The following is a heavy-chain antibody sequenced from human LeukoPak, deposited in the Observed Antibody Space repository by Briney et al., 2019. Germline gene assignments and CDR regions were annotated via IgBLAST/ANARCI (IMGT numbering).Heavy chain of an antibody. Sequence: GESLKISCKGSGYSFTNYWIGWVRQMPGQGLEWMGIIFPGDSETRYSPSVQGQVTMSVDKSISTAYLHWSSLKASDTATYYCARQGEGDVMVRGVSQRFKGDWSDPWGQGTLVTVTS. D-gene: IGHD3-10*01. J-gene: IGHJ5*02. V-gene: IGHV5-51*01. CDR2: IFPGDSET. CDR1: GYSFTNYW. CDR3: ARQGEGDVMVRGVSQRFKGDWSDP.